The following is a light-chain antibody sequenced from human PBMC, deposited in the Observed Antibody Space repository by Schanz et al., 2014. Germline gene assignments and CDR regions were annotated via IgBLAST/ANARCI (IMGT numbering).Light chain of an antibody. J-gene: IGKJ2*01. V-gene: IGKV3-15*01. CDR3: QHYDNWPPYS. Sequence: EIVLTQSPATLSLSPGERATLSCRASQNVKTSLAWYQQKPGQTPRLLIYSASTRATGVPARFSGSGSGTDFTLTISRLQSDDFAVYFCQHYDNWPPYSFGQGTKLEIK. CDR2: SAS. CDR1: QNVKTS.